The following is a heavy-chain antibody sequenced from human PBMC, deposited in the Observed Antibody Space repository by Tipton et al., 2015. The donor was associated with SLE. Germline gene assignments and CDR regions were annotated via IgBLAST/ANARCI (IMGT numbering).Heavy chain of an antibody. D-gene: IGHD3/OR15-3a*01. V-gene: IGHV4-59*08. CDR2: LYNIGST. CDR1: GGSISRDY. CDR3: ARHTGMISDYYYYIDV. Sequence: TLSLTCTVDGGSISRDYWSWIRQPPGTGLEWIGYLYNIGSTKYNPSLKSRVTISVDTSKNHFSLKLSSVTAADTAVYYGARHTGMISDYYYYIDVWGNGTTVTVSS. J-gene: IGHJ6*03.